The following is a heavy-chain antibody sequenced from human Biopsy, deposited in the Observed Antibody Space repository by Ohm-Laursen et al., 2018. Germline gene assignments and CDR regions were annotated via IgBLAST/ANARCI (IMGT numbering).Heavy chain of an antibody. Sequence: SVKVSCKASGYTFTSYDITWVRQASGQGPEWIGWLNPVSGNSNFGQKFRGRVTVTSDTSISTAYVELSGLTSDDTATYYCGRAVRNQLLTDPWGQGTLVTVTS. V-gene: IGHV1-8*01. J-gene: IGHJ5*02. CDR3: GRAVRNQLLTDP. CDR2: LNPVSGNS. D-gene: IGHD1-7*01. CDR1: GYTFTSYD.